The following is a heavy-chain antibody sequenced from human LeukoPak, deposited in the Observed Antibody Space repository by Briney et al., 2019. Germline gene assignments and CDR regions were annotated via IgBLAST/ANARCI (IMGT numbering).Heavy chain of an antibody. Sequence: GASVKVSCKASGGTFSSYAISWVRQAPGQGLEWMGRIIPIFGTANYAQKFQGRVTITTDESTSTAYMELSSLRSEDTAVYYCARDPLLAAFDIWGQGTMVTASS. D-gene: IGHD2-15*01. V-gene: IGHV1-69*05. CDR3: ARDPLLAAFDI. J-gene: IGHJ3*02. CDR1: GGTFSSYA. CDR2: IIPIFGTA.